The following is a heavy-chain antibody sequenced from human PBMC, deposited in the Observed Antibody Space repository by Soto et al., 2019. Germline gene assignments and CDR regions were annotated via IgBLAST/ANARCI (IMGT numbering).Heavy chain of an antibody. CDR3: AKCPYYYDSSGYLFDY. J-gene: IGHJ4*02. V-gene: IGHV3-23*01. CDR1: GFTFSSYA. Sequence: GGSLRLSCAASGFTFSSYAMSWVRQAPGRGLEWVSAISGSGGSTYYADSVKGRFTISRDNSKNTLYLQMNSLRAEDTAVYYCAKCPYYYDSSGYLFDYWGQGTLVTVSS. D-gene: IGHD3-22*01. CDR2: ISGSGGST.